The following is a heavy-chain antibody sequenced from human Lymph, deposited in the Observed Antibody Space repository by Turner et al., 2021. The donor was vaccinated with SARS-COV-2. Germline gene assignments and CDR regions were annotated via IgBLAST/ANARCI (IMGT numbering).Heavy chain of an antibody. V-gene: IGHV1-24*01. Sequence: QVQLVQSGAEVKKPGDSVKVSCKVSGYTLPELSMHWVRQTPGKGLEWMGGFDPEDGETIYAQNFQGRVTMTEDTSTDTAYMDLSSLRSEDTAVYYCATAPAAVVTGWFDPWGQGTLVTVSS. CDR3: ATAPAAVVTGWFDP. D-gene: IGHD2-15*01. J-gene: IGHJ5*02. CDR2: FDPEDGET. CDR1: GYTLPELS.